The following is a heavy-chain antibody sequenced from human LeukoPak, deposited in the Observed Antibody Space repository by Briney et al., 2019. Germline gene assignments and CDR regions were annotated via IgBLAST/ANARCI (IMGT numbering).Heavy chain of an antibody. Sequence: PSETQSLTCAVYGGSFSGYYWSWIRQPPGKGLEWIGEINHSGSTNYNPSLKSRVTISVDTSKNQFSLKLSSVTAADTAVYYCARALQENYVRGSFRPLRRYFDRWGRGTLVAVSS. V-gene: IGHV4-34*01. CDR3: ARALQENYVRGSFRPLRRYFDR. CDR1: GGSFSGYY. J-gene: IGHJ2*01. CDR2: INHSGST. D-gene: IGHD3-16*02.